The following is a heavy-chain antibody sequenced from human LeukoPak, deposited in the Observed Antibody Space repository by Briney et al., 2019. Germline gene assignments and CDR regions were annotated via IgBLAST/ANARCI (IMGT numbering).Heavy chain of an antibody. CDR3: ASNTGTVFDY. CDR1: GGSFSGYY. J-gene: IGHJ4*02. Sequence: SETLSLTCAVYGGSFSGYYWSWIRQPPGKGLEWIGEINHSGSTNYNPSLRGRVTISLEMSNHQFSLNLTSVTAADTAVYYCASNTGTVFDYWGQGALVTVSS. V-gene: IGHV4-34*01. CDR2: INHSGST. D-gene: IGHD7-27*01.